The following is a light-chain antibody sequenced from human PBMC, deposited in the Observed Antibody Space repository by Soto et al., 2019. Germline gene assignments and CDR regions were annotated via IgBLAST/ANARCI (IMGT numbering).Light chain of an antibody. V-gene: IGLV2-14*01. J-gene: IGLJ1*01. CDR2: EVS. CDR3: SSVATSRADV. CDR1: SSDVGGYNT. Sequence: QSALTQPASVSGSPGQSITISCTGTSSDVGGYNTVCWYQQHPGKAPKLMIYEVSNRPSGVSNRFSGSKSGNTATLTISGLQAEDEADYYCSSVATSRADVFGTGTKLNVL.